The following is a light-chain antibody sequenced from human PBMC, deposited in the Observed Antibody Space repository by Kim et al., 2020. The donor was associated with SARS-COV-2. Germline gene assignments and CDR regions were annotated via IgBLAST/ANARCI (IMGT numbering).Light chain of an antibody. V-gene: IGKV3-20*01. CDR2: EAF. CDR1: QSVRSSL. J-gene: IGKJ2*01. CDR3: QQYGSTPDI. Sequence: EIVLTQSPGTLSLSPGERATLSCRASQSVRSSLLAWYQQKPGQAPRLLIYEAFKRVAGIPDRFSGSGSGTDFTLTISRPEPEDFAMYYCQQYGSTPDIFRRETNLEI.